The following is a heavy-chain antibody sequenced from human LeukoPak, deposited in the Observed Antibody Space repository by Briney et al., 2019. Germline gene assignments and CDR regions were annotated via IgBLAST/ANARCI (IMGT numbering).Heavy chain of an antibody. CDR2: ISANNDNT. J-gene: IGHJ5*01. Sequence: ASVKVSCKASGYSFTSYGISWVRQAPGQGLEWMGWISANNDNTNYAQNLQGRVSMTTDTSTSTVYMELRSLRSDDTAVYYCARDRGAGWFVYWGQGTLVTVSS. CDR3: ARDRGAGWFVY. D-gene: IGHD3-10*01. CDR1: GYSFTSYG. V-gene: IGHV1-18*01.